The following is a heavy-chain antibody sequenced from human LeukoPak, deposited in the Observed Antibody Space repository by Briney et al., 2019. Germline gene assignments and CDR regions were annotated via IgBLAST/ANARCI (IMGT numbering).Heavy chain of an antibody. CDR2: VHNSGYT. J-gene: IGHJ4*02. CDR3: ARGGYYYGSGSYIDY. Sequence: EASETLSLTCAVTGASISSRFWWSWVRQPPGKGLEWIGQVHNSGYTKYNPSLKSRVTMSVDTSKNQFSLKLSSVTAADTAVYYCARGGYYYGSGSYIDYWGQGTLVTVSS. CDR1: GASISSRFW. D-gene: IGHD3-10*01. V-gene: IGHV4-4*02.